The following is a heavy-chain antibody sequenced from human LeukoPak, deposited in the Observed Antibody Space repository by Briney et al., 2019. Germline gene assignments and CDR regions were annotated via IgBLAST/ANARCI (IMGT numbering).Heavy chain of an antibody. J-gene: IGHJ3*01. D-gene: IGHD2-8*01. CDR1: GFTFSHCW. CDR3: ARDHNVADV. CDR2: LNQDGSVQ. V-gene: IGHV3-7*01. Sequence: GGSLRLSCEASGFTFSHCWMTWYRQAPGKGLEWVANLNQDGSVQAYGDSVRGRFTISRDNVKNSVYIQMSSLRVEDTAMYYCARDHNVADVWGQGTMVTVSS.